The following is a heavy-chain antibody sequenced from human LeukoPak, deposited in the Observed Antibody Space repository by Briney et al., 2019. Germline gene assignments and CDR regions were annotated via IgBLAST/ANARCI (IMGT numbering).Heavy chain of an antibody. D-gene: IGHD1-26*01. Sequence: GGSLRLSCAASGSTFSSHWMHWVRQAPGKGLVWVSRIKSDGSSTRYADSVKGRFTISRDNAKNTLYQQMDSLRAEDTAVYYCARGRVGATFDYWGQGTLVTVSS. CDR1: GSTFSSHW. V-gene: IGHV3-74*01. CDR3: ARGRVGATFDY. CDR2: IKSDGSST. J-gene: IGHJ4*02.